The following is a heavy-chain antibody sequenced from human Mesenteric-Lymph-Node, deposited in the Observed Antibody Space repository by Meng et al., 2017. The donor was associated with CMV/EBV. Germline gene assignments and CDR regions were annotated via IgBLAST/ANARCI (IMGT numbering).Heavy chain of an antibody. CDR3: ARGSSYDILTGYFDY. CDR2: INHSGST. Sequence: QGRLIRWGPGLLKPSETLSVTCAVYGGSFSGYYWNWIRQSPEKGLEWIGEINHSGSTTYNPSFTSRIIISVDTSTNQISLNMSSVTAADTAVYYCARGSSYDILTGYFDYWGQGALVTVSS. D-gene: IGHD3-9*01. V-gene: IGHV4-34*01. CDR1: GGSFSGYY. J-gene: IGHJ4*02.